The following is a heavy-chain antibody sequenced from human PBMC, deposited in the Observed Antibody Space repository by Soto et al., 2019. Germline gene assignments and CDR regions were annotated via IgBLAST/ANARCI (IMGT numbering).Heavy chain of an antibody. J-gene: IGHJ1*01. Sequence: PSDPLSLTCIVPGDCITSNNYYWGWILQSSGKGLGWIGTIYASGSTYSNPSLKSRVSMSVDMAKNQFSLNLSSVTAADTAIYYCARIVFVSSEKYFQHWGQSTLVTVSS. CDR1: GDCITSNNYY. D-gene: IGHD6-19*01. V-gene: IGHV4-39*01. CDR3: ARIVFVSSEKYFQH. CDR2: IYASGST.